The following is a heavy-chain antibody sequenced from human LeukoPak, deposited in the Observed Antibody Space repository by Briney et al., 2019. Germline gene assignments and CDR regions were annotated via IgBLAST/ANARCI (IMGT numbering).Heavy chain of an antibody. Sequence: GGSLRLSCAASGFTFSSYSMNWVRQAPGKGLEWVSYISSSSSTIYYADSVKGRFTISRDNSKNTLYLQMNSLRAEDTAVYYCAKDPKHYYGSGSYYYYYYYMDVWGKGTTVTISS. CDR2: ISSSSSTI. CDR3: AKDPKHYYGSGSYYYYYYYMDV. D-gene: IGHD3-10*01. J-gene: IGHJ6*03. CDR1: GFTFSSYS. V-gene: IGHV3-48*01.